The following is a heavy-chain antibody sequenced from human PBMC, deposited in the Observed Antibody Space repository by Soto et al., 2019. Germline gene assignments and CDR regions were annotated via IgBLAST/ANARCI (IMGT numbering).Heavy chain of an antibody. CDR2: IWYDGSNK. V-gene: IGHV3-33*01. CDR1: GFTFSSYG. Sequence: GGSLRLSCAASGFTFSSYGMHWVRQAPGKGLEWVAVIWYDGSNKYYADSVKGRFTISRDNSKNTLYLQMNSLRAEDTAVYYCARGRPVRILDYWGQGTLVTVS. D-gene: IGHD3-3*01. CDR3: ARGRPVRILDY. J-gene: IGHJ4*02.